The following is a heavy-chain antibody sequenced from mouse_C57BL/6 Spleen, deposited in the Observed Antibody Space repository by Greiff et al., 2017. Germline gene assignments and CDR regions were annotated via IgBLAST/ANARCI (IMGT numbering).Heavy chain of an antibody. CDR2: ISSGGDYI. CDR3: TRDDYYGSIGDY. Sequence: DVHLVESGEGLVKPGGSLKLSCAASGFTFSSYAMSWVRQTPETRLEWVAYISSGGDYIYYADTVKGRFTISRDNARNTLYLQMSSLKSEDTAMYYCTRDDYYGSIGDYWGQGTTLTVSS. CDR1: GFTFSSYA. V-gene: IGHV5-9-1*02. J-gene: IGHJ2*01. D-gene: IGHD1-1*01.